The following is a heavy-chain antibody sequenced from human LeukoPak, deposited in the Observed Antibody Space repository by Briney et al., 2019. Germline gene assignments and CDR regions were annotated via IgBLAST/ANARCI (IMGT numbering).Heavy chain of an antibody. D-gene: IGHD1-1*01. CDR3: ASGYAKLNYYYYYGMDV. CDR2: IYHSGST. V-gene: IGHV4-30-2*01. J-gene: IGHJ6*04. Sequence: PSQTLSLTCAVSGGSISSGGYSWSWIRQPPGKGLEWIGYIYHSGSTYYNPSLKSRITISVDRSKNQFSLKLSSVTAADTAVYYCASGYAKLNYYYYYGMDVWGKRTTVTVSS. CDR1: GGSISSGGYS.